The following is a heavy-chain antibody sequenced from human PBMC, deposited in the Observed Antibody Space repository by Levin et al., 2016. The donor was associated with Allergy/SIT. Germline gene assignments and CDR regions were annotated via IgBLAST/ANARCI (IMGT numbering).Heavy chain of an antibody. V-gene: IGHV5-10-1*01. D-gene: IGHD5-18*01. CDR2: IDPSDSYT. CDR1: GYSFTSYW. CDR3: ARRHYVDTASDAFDI. J-gene: IGHJ3*02. Sequence: GESLKISCKGSGYSFTSYWISWVRQMPGKGLEWMGRIDPSDSYTNYSPSFQGRVTISADKSISTAYLQWSSLKASDTAMYYCARRHYVDTASDAFDIWGQGTMVTVSS.